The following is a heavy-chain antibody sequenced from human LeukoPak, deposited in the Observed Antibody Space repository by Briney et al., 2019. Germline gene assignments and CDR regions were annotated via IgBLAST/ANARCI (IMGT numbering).Heavy chain of an antibody. Sequence: GGPLRLSCAASGFTFSTYAMSWVRQAPGKGLQWVSAISAGGSSTYYADSVKGRFIISRDNSKNTLYLHMNSLRAEDTAVYYCANVGDISTWYYWGQGTLVTVSS. V-gene: IGHV3-23*01. D-gene: IGHD6-13*01. CDR1: GFTFSTYA. CDR2: ISAGGSST. J-gene: IGHJ4*02. CDR3: ANVGDISTWYY.